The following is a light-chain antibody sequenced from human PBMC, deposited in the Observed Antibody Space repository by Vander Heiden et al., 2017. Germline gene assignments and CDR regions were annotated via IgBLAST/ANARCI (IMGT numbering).Light chain of an antibody. CDR2: EVS. CDR3: CSYAGSYTWV. CDR1: SSDVGGYNY. J-gene: IGLJ3*02. Sequence: QSALTHPLSVSVSPVQSVTISCTGTSSDVGGYNYVSWYQQHPGKAPKLMIYEVSKRPSGVPDRFSGSKSGNTASLTISGLQAEDEADYYCCSYAGSYTWVFGGGTKLTVL. V-gene: IGLV2-11*01.